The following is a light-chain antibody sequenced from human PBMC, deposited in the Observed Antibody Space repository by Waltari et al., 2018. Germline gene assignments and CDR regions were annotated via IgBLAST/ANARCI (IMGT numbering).Light chain of an antibody. CDR1: QSVTTT. V-gene: IGKV3-15*01. Sequence: EIVMTQSPATLSVSPGERDTLSCRASQSVTTTLAWYQQKPGQPPRLLIYGASARATGIPARFSGSGSGTEFTLTISGLLSEYFALYYCQQYNTRPRTFGQGTRVEMK. CDR3: QQYNTRPRT. J-gene: IGKJ1*01. CDR2: GAS.